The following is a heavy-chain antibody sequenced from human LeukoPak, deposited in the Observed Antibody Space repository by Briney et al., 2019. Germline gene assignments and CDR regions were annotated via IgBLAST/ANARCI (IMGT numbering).Heavy chain of an antibody. D-gene: IGHD2-21*01. Sequence: GGSLRLSCAASGFTFSTYSLYWVRQAPGKGLEWVAVISYDGTNKYYADSVKGRFTISRDNSKNTLYLQMNSLRTEDTAVYYCASASSSPCGDDCYSLYRYMDVWGTGTTVTVSS. CDR2: ISYDGTNK. V-gene: IGHV3-30-3*01. CDR3: ASASSSPCGDDCYSLYRYMDV. J-gene: IGHJ6*03. CDR1: GFTFSTYS.